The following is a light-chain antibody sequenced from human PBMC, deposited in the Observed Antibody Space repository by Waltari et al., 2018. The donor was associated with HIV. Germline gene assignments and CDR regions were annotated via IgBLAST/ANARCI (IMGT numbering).Light chain of an antibody. V-gene: IGLV2-11*01. Sequence: QSALTQPRSVSGSPGQSVTISCTGTSSDIVYFDYVSWYQQYPGKAPTVIIYEVSQRPSGVPDRFTASKSGITASLTISGLQDEDEAHYYCCSYAGAYTYVFGTGTKVTVL. CDR2: EVS. CDR1: SSDIVYFDY. J-gene: IGLJ1*01. CDR3: CSYAGAYTYV.